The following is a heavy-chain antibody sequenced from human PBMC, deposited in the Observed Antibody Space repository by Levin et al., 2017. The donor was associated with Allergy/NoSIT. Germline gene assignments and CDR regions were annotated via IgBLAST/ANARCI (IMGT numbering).Heavy chain of an antibody. CDR2: ISSSGSTI. V-gene: IGHV3-11*01. J-gene: IGHJ4*02. D-gene: IGHD6-6*01. CDR3: ARRTSIAARSLDY. CDR1: GFTFSDYY. Sequence: GGSLRLSCAASGFTFSDYYMSWIRQAPGKGLEWVSYISSSGSTIYYADSVKGRFTISRDNAKNSLYLQMNSLRAEDTAVYYCARRTSIAARSLDYWGQGTLVTVSS.